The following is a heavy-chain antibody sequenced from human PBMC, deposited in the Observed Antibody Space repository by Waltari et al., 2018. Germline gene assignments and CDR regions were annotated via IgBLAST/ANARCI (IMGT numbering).Heavy chain of an antibody. D-gene: IGHD6-13*01. CDR3: ARLPTGYPNWVDP. CDR1: GASVSSYS. CDR2: MHTNGNT. Sequence: QLQLQESGPGLVKPSETLSLSCFVSGASVSSYSWAWIRQSPGKGLAWIGTMHTNGNTYYNPSLNRRVSISVDMSKNQFSLKLSSLTAADTAVYYCARLPTGYPNWVDPWGQGTLVTVSS. V-gene: IGHV4-39*01. J-gene: IGHJ5*02.